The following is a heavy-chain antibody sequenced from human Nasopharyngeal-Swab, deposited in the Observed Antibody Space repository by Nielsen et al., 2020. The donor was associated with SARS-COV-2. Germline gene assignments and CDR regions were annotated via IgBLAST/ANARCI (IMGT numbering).Heavy chain of an antibody. CDR2: ISSSSSYI. J-gene: IGHJ4*02. Sequence: GESLKISCAASGFTFSSYSMNWVRQAPGKGLEWVSSISSSSSYIYYADSVKGRFTISRDNAKNSLYLQMNSLRAEDTAVYYCARDLDGSGDYWGQGTPVTVSS. V-gene: IGHV3-21*01. CDR3: ARDLDGSGDY. D-gene: IGHD3-10*01. CDR1: GFTFSSYS.